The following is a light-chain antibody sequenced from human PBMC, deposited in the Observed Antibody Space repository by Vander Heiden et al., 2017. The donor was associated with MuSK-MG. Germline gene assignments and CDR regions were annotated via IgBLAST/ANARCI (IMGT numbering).Light chain of an antibody. J-gene: IGLJ2*01. Sequence: QSALTQPPSASGSPGQSVTISCTGTGSDVGGYNYVSWYQQHPGKAPKLMFYEVSKRPSGVPDRFAGSKSGNTASLTVSGLQAEDEADYYGSSYAGSNNLVFGGGTKLTVL. CDR2: EVS. V-gene: IGLV2-8*01. CDR1: GSDVGGYNY. CDR3: SSYAGSNNLV.